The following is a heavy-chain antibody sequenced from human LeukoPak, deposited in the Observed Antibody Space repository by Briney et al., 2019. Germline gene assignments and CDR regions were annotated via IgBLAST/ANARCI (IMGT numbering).Heavy chain of an antibody. Sequence: SETLSLTCTVSGGSISSSSYFWGWIRQPPGKGLEWIGEINHSGSTNYNPSLKSRVTISVDTSKNQFSLKLSSVTAADTAVYYCARDAARTLMDVWGQGTTVTVSS. CDR1: GGSISSSSYF. J-gene: IGHJ6*02. CDR3: ARDAARTLMDV. CDR2: INHSGST. V-gene: IGHV4-39*07.